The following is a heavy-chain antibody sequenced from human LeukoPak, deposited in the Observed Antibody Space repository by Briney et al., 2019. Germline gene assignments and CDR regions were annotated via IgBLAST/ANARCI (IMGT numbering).Heavy chain of an antibody. J-gene: IGHJ3*02. Sequence: ASVKVSCKASGYTFTGYYIHWVRQAPGQGLEWMGWINPNNGGTNYAQRFQGRVTMTRDTSISTAYMELRSDDTAVYYCATTMIRGASPFEAFYIWGQGTLVTVSS. D-gene: IGHD3-10*01. CDR2: INPNNGGT. V-gene: IGHV1-2*02. CDR1: GYTFTGYY. CDR3: ATTMIRGASPFEAFYI.